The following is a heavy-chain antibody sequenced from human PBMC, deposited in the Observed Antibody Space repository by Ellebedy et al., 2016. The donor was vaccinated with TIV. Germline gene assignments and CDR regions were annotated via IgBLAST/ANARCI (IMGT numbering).Heavy chain of an antibody. Sequence: SQTLSLTCAISGDSVSSKTATWNWLRQSPSRGLEWLGRNYYRSKWFNEYPVAVRGRITINTDTLKNQFSLQVHSVTPEDTAVYFCARRGAVGAANTLDYWGQGSLVTVSS. CDR1: GDSVSSKTAT. D-gene: IGHD2-15*01. J-gene: IGHJ4*02. V-gene: IGHV6-1*01. CDR3: ARRGAVGAANTLDY. CDR2: NYYRSKWFN.